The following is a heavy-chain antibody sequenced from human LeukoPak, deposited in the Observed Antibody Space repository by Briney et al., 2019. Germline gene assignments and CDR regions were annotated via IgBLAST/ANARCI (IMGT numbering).Heavy chain of an antibody. V-gene: IGHV1-69*13. Sequence: SVKVSCRASGGTFSSYAISWVRQAPGQGLEWMGGIIPIFGTANYAQKFQGRVTITADESTSTAYMELSSLRSEDTAVYYCARGDSGSYFDAFDIWGQGTMVTVSS. CDR3: ARGDSGSYFDAFDI. J-gene: IGHJ3*02. D-gene: IGHD1-26*01. CDR1: GGTFSSYA. CDR2: IIPIFGTA.